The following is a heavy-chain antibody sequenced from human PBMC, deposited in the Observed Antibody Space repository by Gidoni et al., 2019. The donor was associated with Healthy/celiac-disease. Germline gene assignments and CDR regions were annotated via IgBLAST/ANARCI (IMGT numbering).Heavy chain of an antibody. V-gene: IGHV4-34*01. CDR2: INHSGST. CDR3: ARRPKKHLHYYDSTSRVRYWYFDL. Sequence: QVQLQQWGAGLLKPSETLSLTCAVYGGSFSGYYWSWIRQPPGKGLEWIGEINHSGSTNYNPSLKSRVTISVDTSKNQFSLKLSSVTAADTAVYYCARRPKKHLHYYDSTSRVRYWYFDLWGRGTLVTVSS. J-gene: IGHJ2*01. D-gene: IGHD3-22*01. CDR1: GGSFSGYY.